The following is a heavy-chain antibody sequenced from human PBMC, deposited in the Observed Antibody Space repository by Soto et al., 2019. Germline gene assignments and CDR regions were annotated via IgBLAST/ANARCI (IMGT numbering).Heavy chain of an antibody. CDR2: ISYDGSNK. V-gene: IGHV3-30-3*01. CDR1: GFTFSSYA. Sequence: QVQLVESGGGVVQPGRSLRLSCAASGFTFSSYAMHWVRQAPGKGLEWVAVISYDGSNKYYADSVKGRFTISRDNSKNTLYLQMNSRRAEDTAVYYCAIPRRDGNYESSGYHYWGQGTLVTVSS. D-gene: IGHD3-22*01. CDR3: AIPRRDGNYESSGYHY. J-gene: IGHJ4*02.